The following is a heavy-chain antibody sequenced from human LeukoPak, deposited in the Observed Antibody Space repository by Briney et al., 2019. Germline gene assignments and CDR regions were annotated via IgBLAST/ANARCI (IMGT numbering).Heavy chain of an antibody. V-gene: IGHV3-23*01. CDR3: YFYDSSGYYPQTKVDY. CDR2: ITGGGGSK. D-gene: IGHD3-22*01. Sequence: PGGSLRLSCAASGFTFSSYTMNWVRQAPGKGLEWVSAITGGGGSKYYADSVKGRFTISRDNSKNTLYLQMNSLRAEDTALYFCYFYDSSGYYPQTKVDYWGQGTLVTVSS. CDR1: GFTFSSYT. J-gene: IGHJ4*02.